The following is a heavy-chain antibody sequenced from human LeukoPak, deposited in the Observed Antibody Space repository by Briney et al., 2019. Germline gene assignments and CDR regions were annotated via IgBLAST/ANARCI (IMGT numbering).Heavy chain of an antibody. D-gene: IGHD3-16*02. CDR1: GYSFTSYW. CDR3: ARLWYYDYVWGSYRQDDAFDI. CDR2: IYPGDSDT. Sequence: GESLKISCKGSGYSFTSYWIGWVRQMPGKGLEWMGIIYPGDSDTRYSPSFQGQVTISADKSISTAYLQCRSLKASDTAMYYCARLWYYDYVWGSYRQDDAFDIWGQGTMVTVSS. V-gene: IGHV5-51*01. J-gene: IGHJ3*02.